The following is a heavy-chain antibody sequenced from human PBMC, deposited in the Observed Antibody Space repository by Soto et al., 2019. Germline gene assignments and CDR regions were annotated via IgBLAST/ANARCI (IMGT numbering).Heavy chain of an antibody. CDR2: IYHSGST. Sequence: SETLSLTCAVSGYSISSGYYWGWIRQPPGKGLEWIGSIYHSGSTYYNPSLKSRVTISVDTSKNQFSLKLSSVTAADTAVYYCARGGVVPPPGRVYYFDYWGQGTLVSVSS. D-gene: IGHD3-3*01. J-gene: IGHJ4*02. CDR3: ARGGVVPPPGRVYYFDY. V-gene: IGHV4-38-2*01. CDR1: GYSISSGYY.